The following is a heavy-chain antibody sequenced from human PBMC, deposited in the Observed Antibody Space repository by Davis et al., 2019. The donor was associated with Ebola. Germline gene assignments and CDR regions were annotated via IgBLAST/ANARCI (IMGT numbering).Heavy chain of an antibody. CDR3: ARGGTGIVAS. J-gene: IGHJ4*02. CDR2: ISSSSSYI. CDR1: GFTFSSYS. V-gene: IGHV3-21*01. D-gene: IGHD1-26*01. Sequence: GESLKISCAAPGFTFSSYSMNWVRQAPGKGLEWVSSISSSSSYIYYADSVKGRFTISRDNAKNSLYLQMNSLRAEDTAVYYCARGGTGIVASWGQGTLVTVSS.